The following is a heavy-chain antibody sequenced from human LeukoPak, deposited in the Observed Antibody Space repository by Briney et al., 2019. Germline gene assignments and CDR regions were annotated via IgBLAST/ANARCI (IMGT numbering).Heavy chain of an antibody. Sequence: GGSLRLSCVASGFTFSDYWMHWVRQAPGKGLVWVSRINSDGSSTNYVDSVKDRFTISRDNAKNTLYLQMNSLRAEDTAVYYCAGVSGGNSKFDYWGQGALVTVSS. J-gene: IGHJ4*02. CDR2: INSDGSST. D-gene: IGHD4-23*01. CDR1: GFTFSDYW. V-gene: IGHV3-74*01. CDR3: AGVSGGNSKFDY.